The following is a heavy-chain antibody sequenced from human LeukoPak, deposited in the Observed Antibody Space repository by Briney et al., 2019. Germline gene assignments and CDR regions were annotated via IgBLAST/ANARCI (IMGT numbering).Heavy chain of an antibody. CDR3: AKELRRTINPNWFDP. CDR1: GFTFSSYA. D-gene: IGHD2-2*01. J-gene: IGHJ5*02. V-gene: IGHV3-23*01. Sequence: GGSLRLSCAASGFTFSSYAMSWVRQAPGNGLEWVSAISGSGGSTYYADSVKGRFTISRDNSKNTLYLQMNSLRAEDTAVYYCAKELRRTINPNWFDPWGQGTLVTVSS. CDR2: ISGSGGST.